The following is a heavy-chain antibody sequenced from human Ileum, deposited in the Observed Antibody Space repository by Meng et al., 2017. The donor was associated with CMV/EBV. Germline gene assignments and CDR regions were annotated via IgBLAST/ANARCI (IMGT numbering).Heavy chain of an antibody. J-gene: IGHJ5*01. CDR2: FHHSGSS. CDR1: GDAISSNNW. V-gene: IGHV4-4*02. D-gene: IGHD3-10*02. Sequence: LTGAVSGDAISSNNWWWWVRQTQGKGLEWIGEFHHSGSSNYNPSFKSRVTISADKSKNHFSLHLTSVTAADTAVYYCARADSYVSDSWGQGTLVTVSS. CDR3: ARADSYVSDS.